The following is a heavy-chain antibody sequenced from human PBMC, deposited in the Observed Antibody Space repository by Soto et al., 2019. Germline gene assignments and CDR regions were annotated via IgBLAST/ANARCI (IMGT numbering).Heavy chain of an antibody. J-gene: IGHJ4*02. Sequence: PSETLSLTCAVYGGSFSGYYWSWIRQPPGKGLEWIGEINHSGSTNYNPSLKSRVTISVDTSKNQFSLKLSSVTAADTAVYYCARKLRITIFGVVTAFDYWGQGTLVTVSS. CDR2: INHSGST. CDR3: ARKLRITIFGVVTAFDY. V-gene: IGHV4-34*01. CDR1: GGSFSGYY. D-gene: IGHD3-3*01.